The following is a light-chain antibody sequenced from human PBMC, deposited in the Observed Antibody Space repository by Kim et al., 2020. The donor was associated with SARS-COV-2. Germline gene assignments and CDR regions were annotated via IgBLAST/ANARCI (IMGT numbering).Light chain of an antibody. CDR1: QSLVYSDGNTY. J-gene: IGKJ4*01. CDR3: MQGTHWLT. CDR2: KVS. V-gene: IGKV2-30*01. Sequence: DVVMTQSPLSLPVTLGQPASISCRSSQSLVYSDGNTYLNWFQQRPGQSPRRLIYKVSNRDSGVPDRFGGSGSGTDFTLKISRVEAEDVGVYYCMQGTHWLTFGGGTKVDIK.